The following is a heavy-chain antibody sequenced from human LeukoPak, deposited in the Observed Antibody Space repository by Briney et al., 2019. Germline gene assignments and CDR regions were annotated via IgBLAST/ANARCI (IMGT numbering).Heavy chain of an antibody. CDR1: GDSVSSKSVA. Sequence: SQTLSLTCGISGDSVSSKSVAWTWIRQSPSRGLEWLERTYYRSKWYNDYAISVKSRITINPDTSRDQFSLQLNSVTPEDTALYYCAREESESYTIDFWGQGTLVTVSS. J-gene: IGHJ4*02. CDR2: TYYRSKWYN. V-gene: IGHV6-1*01. D-gene: IGHD1-26*01. CDR3: AREESESYTIDF.